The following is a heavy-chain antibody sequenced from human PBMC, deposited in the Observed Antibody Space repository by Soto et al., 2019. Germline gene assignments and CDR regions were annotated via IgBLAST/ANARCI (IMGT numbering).Heavy chain of an antibody. CDR1: GDSISGTSFY. CDR2: IYSSGST. Sequence: SETLSLTCTVSGDSISGTSFYWGWIRQSSGKGLEWIASIYSSGSTFYNLSLKSRLSLSVDTSKNQFSLRLQSVTAADTAVYYCVRHRSSREIPFDNWGQGTLVTVS. V-gene: IGHV4-39*01. D-gene: IGHD2-21*01. J-gene: IGHJ4*02. CDR3: VRHRSSREIPFDN.